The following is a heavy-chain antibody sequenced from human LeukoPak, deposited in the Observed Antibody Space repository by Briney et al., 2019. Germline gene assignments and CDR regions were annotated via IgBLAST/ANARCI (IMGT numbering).Heavy chain of an antibody. Sequence: GGSLRLSCATSGFDFDNAWMNWVRQAPGKGLEWVGRIRSNSDGGAIDYAAPVKGRFALSRDDSKNTLYLQMNSLQTEDTAMYYCATDFYDSTWGQGTLVTVSS. V-gene: IGHV3-15*07. CDR3: ATDFYDST. CDR2: IRSNSDGGAI. D-gene: IGHD2/OR15-2a*01. CDR1: GFDFDNAW. J-gene: IGHJ5*02.